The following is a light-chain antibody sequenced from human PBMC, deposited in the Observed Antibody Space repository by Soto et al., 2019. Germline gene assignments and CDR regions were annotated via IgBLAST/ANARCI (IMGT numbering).Light chain of an antibody. CDR2: AAS. CDR3: QQSYTTASIT. CDR1: QSISRN. Sequence: DIQMTQSPSSLSASVGDRVTITCRASQSISRNLNWYQHKPGKAPKLLIYAASSLQNGVQSRFSGGESGTEFTLSISSLQPEDFGTYYCQQSYTTASITFGQGTRLEIK. V-gene: IGKV1-39*01. J-gene: IGKJ5*01.